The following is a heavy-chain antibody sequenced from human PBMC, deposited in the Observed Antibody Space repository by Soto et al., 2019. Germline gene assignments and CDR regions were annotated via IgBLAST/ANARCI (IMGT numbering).Heavy chain of an antibody. CDR2: IYYSGST. D-gene: IGHD5-18*01. V-gene: IGHV4-59*01. J-gene: IGHJ4*02. Sequence: QPPGKGLEWIGYIYYSGSTNYNPSLKSRVTISVDTSKNQFSLKLSSVNAADTAVYYCERGYRYGYGVFEYWGQGTLVLV. CDR3: ERGYRYGYGVFEY.